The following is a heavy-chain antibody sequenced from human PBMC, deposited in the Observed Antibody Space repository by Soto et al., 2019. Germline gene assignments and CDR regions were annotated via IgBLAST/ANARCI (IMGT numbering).Heavy chain of an antibody. CDR3: ARRTGRLAIDY. J-gene: IGHJ4*02. V-gene: IGHV3-66*04. CDR2: IYSGGST. CDR1: GFTVSSNY. D-gene: IGHD6-19*01. Sequence: PGGSLRLSCAASGFTVSSNYMSWVRQAPGKGLEWVSVIYSGGSTYYADSVKGRFTISIDNSKNTLYLQMNSLRAEDTAVYYCARRTGRLAIDYWGQGTLVTVSS.